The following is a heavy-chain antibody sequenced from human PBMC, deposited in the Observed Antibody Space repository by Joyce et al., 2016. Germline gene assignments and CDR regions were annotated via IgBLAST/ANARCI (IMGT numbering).Heavy chain of an antibody. D-gene: IGHD5-12*01. V-gene: IGHV5-51*01. J-gene: IGHJ4*02. Sequence: EVQLVQSGAEVKKPGESLKISCRGSGYIFSTHWIGWVRQMPGKGLEWMGIIDPGDSGTRYSPSFQGQVTISADKSIDTAYLQWSSLKASDTGIYYCARHHRSYSGSDDLDYWGQGSLVTVSS. CDR2: IDPGDSGT. CDR3: ARHHRSYSGSDDLDY. CDR1: GYIFSTHW.